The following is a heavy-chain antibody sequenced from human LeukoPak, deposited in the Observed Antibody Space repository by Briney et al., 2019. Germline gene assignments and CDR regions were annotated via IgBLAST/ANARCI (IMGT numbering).Heavy chain of an antibody. CDR1: GYTFTGYY. J-gene: IGHJ5*02. Sequence: VASVKVSCKASGYTFTGYYMHWVRQAPGQGLEWMGWINPNSGGTNYAQKFQGRVTMTRDTSISTAYMELSRLRSDDTAVYYCARGVTKRGRNWLDPWGQGTLVTVSS. CDR3: ARGVTKRGRNWLDP. V-gene: IGHV1-2*02. CDR2: INPNSGGT. D-gene: IGHD2-8*01.